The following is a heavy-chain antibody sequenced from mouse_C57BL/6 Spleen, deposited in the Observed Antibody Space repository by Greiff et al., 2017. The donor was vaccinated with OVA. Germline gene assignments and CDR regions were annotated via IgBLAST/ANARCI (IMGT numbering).Heavy chain of an antibody. CDR2: IYPGDGDT. Sequence: VKVVESGPELVKPGASVKISCKASGYAFSSSWMNWVKQRPGKGLEWIGRIYPGDGDTNYNGKFKGKATLTADKSSSTAYMQLSSLTSEDSAVYFCAILLGGFAYWGQGTLVTVSA. CDR3: AILLGGFAY. J-gene: IGHJ3*01. V-gene: IGHV1-82*01. CDR1: GYAFSSSW. D-gene: IGHD2-10*01.